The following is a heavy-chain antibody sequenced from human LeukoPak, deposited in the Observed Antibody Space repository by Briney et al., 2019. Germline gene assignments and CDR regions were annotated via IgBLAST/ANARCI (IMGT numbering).Heavy chain of an antibody. D-gene: IGHD3-10*01. V-gene: IGHV4-39*01. J-gene: IGHJ4*02. CDR2: IYYSGST. CDR3: ARTRYYYNSRSYGAPYYFDY. Sequence: SETLSLTCTVSGGFISSSSYYWGWIRQPPGKGLEWIGSIYYSGSTYYNPSLKSRVTISVDTSKNQFSLKLSSVTAADTAVYYCARTRYYYNSRSYGAPYYFDYWGQGTLVTVSS. CDR1: GGFISSSSYY.